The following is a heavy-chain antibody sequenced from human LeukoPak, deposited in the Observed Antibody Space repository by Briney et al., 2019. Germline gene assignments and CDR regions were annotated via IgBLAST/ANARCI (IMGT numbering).Heavy chain of an antibody. J-gene: IGHJ6*03. CDR2: ISSGGTTI. V-gene: IGHV3-48*04. CDR3: LRYFEVPASAPDYYYFYYMDV. D-gene: IGHD3-9*01. CDR1: GFTFSVYG. Sequence: AGGSLRLSCAVSGFTFSVYGMNWVRQAPGKGLEWLSHISSGGTTIYYADSVKGRFTVSRDNVENSLFLQMNSLRVDDTAVYYCLRYFEVPASAPDYYYFYYMDVWGTGTTVTVSS.